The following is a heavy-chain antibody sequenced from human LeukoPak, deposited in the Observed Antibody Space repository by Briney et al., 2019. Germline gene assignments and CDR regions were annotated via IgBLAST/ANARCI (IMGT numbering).Heavy chain of an antibody. CDR3: ARDTTTFGWFDP. J-gene: IGHJ5*02. CDR2: ITPIFGTA. CDR1: GGTFSSYA. D-gene: IGHD3-10*02. V-gene: IGHV1-69*06. Sequence: SVKVSCKASGGTFSSYAISWVRQAPGQGLEWMGGITPIFGTANYAQKFQGRVTITADKSTSTAYMELSSLRSEDTAVYYCARDTTTFGWFDPWGQGTLVTVSS.